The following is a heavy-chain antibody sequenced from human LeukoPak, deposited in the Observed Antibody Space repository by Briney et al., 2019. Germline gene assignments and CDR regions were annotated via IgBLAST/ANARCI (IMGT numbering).Heavy chain of an antibody. CDR1: GFTFSALP. Sequence: GGSLGFSGPASGFTFSALPLIWFGRAQGKGLNGVPSIGTDTHYADSVKGRFTVSRDNSKNTLYLQLNSLRAEDSAVYYCAKDAIPGNSIWDYFANWGQGTLVTVSS. CDR2: IGTDT. CDR3: AKDAIPGNSIWDYFAN. J-gene: IGHJ4*02. V-gene: IGHV3-23*01. D-gene: IGHD7-27*01.